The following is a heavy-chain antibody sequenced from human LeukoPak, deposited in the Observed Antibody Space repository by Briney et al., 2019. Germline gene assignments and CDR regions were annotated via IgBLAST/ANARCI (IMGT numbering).Heavy chain of an antibody. V-gene: IGHV4-34*01. D-gene: IGHD5-24*01. CDR3: ARGRDDYNFAY. CDR1: GGTISSYY. J-gene: IGHJ4*02. CDR2: INHSGST. Sequence: SETLSLTCTVSGGTISSYYWTWIRQPPGKGLEWIGEINHSGSTNYNPSLRSRVTISVDTSKNQFSLKLFSVTAADTAVYYCARGRDDYNFAYWGQGTLVTVSS.